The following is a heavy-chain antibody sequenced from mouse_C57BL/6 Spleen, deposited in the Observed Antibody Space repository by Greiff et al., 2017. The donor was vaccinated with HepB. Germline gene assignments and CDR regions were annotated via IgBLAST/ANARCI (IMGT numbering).Heavy chain of an antibody. CDR1: GFTFSDYG. Sequence: EVKLVESGGGLVKPGGSLKLSCAASGFTFSDYGMHWVRQAPEKGLEWVAYISSGSSTIYYADTVKGRFTISRDNAKNTLFLQMTSLRSEDTAMYYCARSCDYDDYAMDYWGQGTSVTVAS. CDR2: ISSGSSTI. V-gene: IGHV5-17*01. CDR3: ARSCDYDDYAMDY. J-gene: IGHJ4*01. D-gene: IGHD2-4*01.